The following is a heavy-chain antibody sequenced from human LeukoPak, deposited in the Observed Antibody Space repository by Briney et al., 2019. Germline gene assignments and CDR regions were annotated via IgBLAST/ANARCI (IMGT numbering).Heavy chain of an antibody. D-gene: IGHD1-1*01. CDR3: ASRNWNSSTLVDY. J-gene: IGHJ4*02. Sequence: SETLSLTCTVSGGSISSGDYYWSWIRQPPGKGLEWIGYIYYSGSTYYNLSLKSRVTISVDTSKNQFSLKLSSVTAADTAVYYCASRNWNSSTLVDYWGQGTLVTVSS. CDR1: GGSISSGDYY. V-gene: IGHV4-30-4*01. CDR2: IYYSGST.